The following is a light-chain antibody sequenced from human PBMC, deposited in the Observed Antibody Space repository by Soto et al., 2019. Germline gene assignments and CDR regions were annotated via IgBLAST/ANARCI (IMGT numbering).Light chain of an antibody. J-gene: IGLJ1*01. CDR2: DVT. CDR1: SSDVGGYNY. Sequence: QSVLTQPASVSGSPGQSITISCTGTSSDVGGYNYVSWYQQYPGKAPKLMIYDVTNRPSGVSNRFSGSKSGNTASLTISGLKAEEEADYYCGSYRITTAVFGTGTKVTVL. CDR3: GSYRITTAV. V-gene: IGLV2-14*01.